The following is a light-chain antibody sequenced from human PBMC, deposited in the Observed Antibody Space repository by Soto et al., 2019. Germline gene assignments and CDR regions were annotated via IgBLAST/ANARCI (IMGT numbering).Light chain of an antibody. Sequence: DIHVTQSPPTLSASVGNRVTITCRASQTISTWMAWYQQKPGKATKLLVYDASTLQSGVASRLSGSGSGTEFTLIISGLQTDDSATYYCQQYTNTNNPWMFGQGTKVDIK. J-gene: IGKJ1*01. CDR2: DAS. CDR3: QQYTNTNNPWM. V-gene: IGKV1-5*01. CDR1: QTISTW.